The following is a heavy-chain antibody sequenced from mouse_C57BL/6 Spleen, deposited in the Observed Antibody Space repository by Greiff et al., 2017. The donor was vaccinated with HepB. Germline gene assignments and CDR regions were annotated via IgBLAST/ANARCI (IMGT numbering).Heavy chain of an antibody. CDR3: ARQYYGSEDY. Sequence: VQLQQPGAELVKPGASVKLSCKASGYTFTSYWMQWVKQRPGQGLEWTGEIDPSDSYTNYNQKFKGKATLTVDTSSSTAYMQLSSLTSEDSAVYYCARQYYGSEDYWGQGTTLTVSS. V-gene: IGHV1-50*01. CDR2: IDPSDSYT. D-gene: IGHD1-1*01. J-gene: IGHJ2*01. CDR1: GYTFTSYW.